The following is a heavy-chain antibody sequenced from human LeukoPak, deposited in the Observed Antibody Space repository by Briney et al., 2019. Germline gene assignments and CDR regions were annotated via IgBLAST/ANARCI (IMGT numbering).Heavy chain of an antibody. Sequence: GGSLRLSCAVSGITLSNYGMSWVRQAPGKGLEWVAGMSASGASTNYADSVKGRFTISRDNAKNTLYLQMNSLRAEDTAVYFCAKRGAVIRVILVGFHKEAYYFDSWGQGALVTVSS. V-gene: IGHV3-23*01. CDR1: GITLSNYG. D-gene: IGHD3-22*01. CDR2: MSASGAST. CDR3: AKRGAVIRVILVGFHKEAYYFDS. J-gene: IGHJ4*02.